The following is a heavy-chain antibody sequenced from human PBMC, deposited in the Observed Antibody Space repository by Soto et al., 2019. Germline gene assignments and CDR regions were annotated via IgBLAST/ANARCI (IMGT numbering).Heavy chain of an antibody. V-gene: IGHV3-30-3*01. CDR2: ISYDGSNK. J-gene: IGHJ6*02. CDR3: ARGSRIHSSGCYLGNYGMDV. CDR1: AFTFSGYA. Sequence: QVQLVESGGGVVQPGRSLRLACAASAFTFSGYAMHWVRQAPGKGLEWVAVISYDGSNKFYADSVKGRFTISRDNSKNTLYLQMNSLRPEDTAVYYCARGSRIHSSGCYLGNYGMDVWGQGTTVTVSS. D-gene: IGHD6-19*01.